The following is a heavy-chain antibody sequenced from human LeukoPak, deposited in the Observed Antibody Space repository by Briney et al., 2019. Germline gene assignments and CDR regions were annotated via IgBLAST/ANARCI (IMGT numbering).Heavy chain of an antibody. CDR3: ARGVSQVRGMWFYP. Sequence: PSQTLSLTCIVSSDSISSGSYYWSWIRQPAGKDLEWIGRIHTSGSTDYNPSLRSRVTISLDTSKNHFSLQLTSVTAADTAVYYCARGVSQVRGMWFYPWVQGTLVTVSS. J-gene: IGHJ5*02. CDR1: SDSISSGSYY. D-gene: IGHD3-10*01. V-gene: IGHV4-61*02. CDR2: IHTSGST.